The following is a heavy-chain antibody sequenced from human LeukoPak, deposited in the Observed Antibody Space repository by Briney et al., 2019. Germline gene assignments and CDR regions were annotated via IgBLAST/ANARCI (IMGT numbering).Heavy chain of an antibody. CDR2: IYYSGST. J-gene: IGHJ6*03. Sequence: KPSETLSLTCTVSGGSISSSSYYWGWIRQPPGKGLEWIGSIYYSGSTYYNPSLKGRVTISVDTSKNQFSLKLSSVTAADTAVYYCARSPVLGYYYYYMDVWGKGTTVTVSS. CDR3: ARSPVLGYYYYYMDV. V-gene: IGHV4-39*01. CDR1: GGSISSSSYY. D-gene: IGHD2-15*01.